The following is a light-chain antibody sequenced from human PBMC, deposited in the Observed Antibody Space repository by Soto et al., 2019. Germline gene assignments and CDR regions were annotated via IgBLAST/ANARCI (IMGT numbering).Light chain of an antibody. J-gene: IGKJ4*01. V-gene: IGKV3-11*01. Sequence: EVVLTQSPDALSLSPGERATVSCRASQSVSAYLAWYQQRPGQAPRLLIYDVSNRAPGIPDRFSGGGSGTDFTLSISSLQAEDVAVYYCQQYYTTPLTFGGGTKVEI. CDR2: DVS. CDR3: QQYYTTPLT. CDR1: QSVSAY.